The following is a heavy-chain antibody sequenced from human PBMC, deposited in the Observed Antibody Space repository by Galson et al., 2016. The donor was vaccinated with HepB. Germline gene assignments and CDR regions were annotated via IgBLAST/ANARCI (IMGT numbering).Heavy chain of an antibody. V-gene: IGHV1-46*01. D-gene: IGHD2-2*01. Sequence: SVKVSCKALGYTFTTYYIHWIRQAPGQGLEWMGIINPNGGSTTFAQRFQGRVTMTRDTSTSTVYIDLSSLRSEDTAVYYCAGGYCSATDCYAGLGLDVWGPGTTVIVS. CDR3: AGGYCSATDCYAGLGLDV. CDR2: INPNGGST. CDR1: GYTFTTYY. J-gene: IGHJ6*02.